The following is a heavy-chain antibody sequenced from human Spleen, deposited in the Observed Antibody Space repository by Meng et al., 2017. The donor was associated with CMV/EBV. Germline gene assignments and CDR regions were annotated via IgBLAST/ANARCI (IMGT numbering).Heavy chain of an antibody. CDR2: ISSSSSYI. V-gene: IGHV3-21*04. CDR1: GFTCSSYS. CDR3: ARDRRLGTTSYFDS. Sequence: GGSLRLSCAASGFTCSSYSMNWVRQAPGKGLEWVSSISSSSSYIYYADSVKGRFTISRDNAKNSLYLQMNSLRAEDTALYYCARDRRLGTTSYFDSWGQGALVTVSS. J-gene: IGHJ4*02. D-gene: IGHD1-26*01.